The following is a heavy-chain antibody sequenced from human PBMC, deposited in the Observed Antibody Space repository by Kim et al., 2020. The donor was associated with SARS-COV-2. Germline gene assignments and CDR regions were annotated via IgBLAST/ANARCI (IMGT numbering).Heavy chain of an antibody. D-gene: IGHD2-15*01. CDR3: ARSVVVVAAYFDY. V-gene: IGHV4-39*01. CDR2: IYYSGST. J-gene: IGHJ4*02. Sequence: SETLSLTCTVSGGSISSSSYYWGWIRQPPGKGLEWIGSIYYSGSTYYNPSLKSRVTISVDTSKNQFSLKLSSVTAADTAVYYCARSVVVVAAYFDYWGQG. CDR1: GGSISSSSYY.